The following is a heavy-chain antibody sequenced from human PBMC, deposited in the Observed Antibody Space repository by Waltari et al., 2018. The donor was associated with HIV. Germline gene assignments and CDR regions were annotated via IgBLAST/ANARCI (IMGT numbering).Heavy chain of an antibody. D-gene: IGHD3-16*01. Sequence: EVQLVESGGGLIQPGGSLRLSCAASGFTVSSNYMRWVRQGPGKGLEWVSVIYSGGSTYYAGSVKGRFTISRDNSKNTLYLQMNSLRAEDTAVYYCARFMITFGGVPDWFDHWGQGTLVTVS. CDR1: GFTVSSNY. CDR2: IYSGGST. CDR3: ARFMITFGGVPDWFDH. J-gene: IGHJ5*02. V-gene: IGHV3-53*01.